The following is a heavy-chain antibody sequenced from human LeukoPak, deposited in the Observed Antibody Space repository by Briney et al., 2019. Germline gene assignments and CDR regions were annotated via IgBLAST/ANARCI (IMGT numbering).Heavy chain of an antibody. Sequence: PGRSLRLSCAASGFTFSSYWMHWVRQAPGKGLVWVSRINSDGSSISYADSVKGQFTISRDNAKNTLYLQMNSLRAEDTAVYYCARENFYGSDYWGQGTLVTASS. J-gene: IGHJ4*02. CDR1: GFTFSSYW. D-gene: IGHD3-10*01. CDR2: INSDGSSI. CDR3: ARENFYGSDY. V-gene: IGHV3-74*01.